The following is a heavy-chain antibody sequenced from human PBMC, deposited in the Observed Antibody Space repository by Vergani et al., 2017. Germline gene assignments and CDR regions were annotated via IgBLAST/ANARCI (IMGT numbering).Heavy chain of an antibody. CDR2: INWNGGST. Sequence: EVQLVESGGGVVRPGGSLRLSCAASGFTFDDYGMSWVRQAPGKGLEWVSGINWNGGSTGYADSVKGRFTISRDNAKNSLYLQMNSLRAEDTALYYCARAFEVVRGVIKHYYYGMDVWGQGTTVTVSS. J-gene: IGHJ6*02. CDR1: GFTFDDYG. V-gene: IGHV3-20*04. CDR3: ARAFEVVRGVIKHYYYGMDV. D-gene: IGHD3-10*01.